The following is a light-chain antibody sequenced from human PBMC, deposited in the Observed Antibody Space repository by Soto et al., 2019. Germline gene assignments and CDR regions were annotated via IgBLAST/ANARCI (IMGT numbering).Light chain of an antibody. Sequence: DIQMTQSPSTLSGSVGDRVTITCRASQIISDFLNWYQQKPGKAPKLLIYAASTLQSGVPSRFSGSGSGTDFTLTISGLDPEDFATYYCQQTYSTPPTFGQGTKVDI. CDR2: AAS. J-gene: IGKJ1*01. V-gene: IGKV1-39*01. CDR3: QQTYSTPPT. CDR1: QIISDF.